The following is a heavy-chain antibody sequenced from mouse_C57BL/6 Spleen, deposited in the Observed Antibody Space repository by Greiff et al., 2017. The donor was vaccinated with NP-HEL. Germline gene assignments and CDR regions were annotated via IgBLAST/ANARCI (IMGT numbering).Heavy chain of an antibody. CDR1: GYTFTSYG. Sequence: QVQLKESGAELARPGASVKLSCKASGYTFTSYGISWVKQRTGQGLEWIGEIYPRSGNTYYNEKFKGKATLTADKSSSTAYMELRSLTSEDSAVYFCASSLYYAMDYWGQGTSVTVSS. CDR3: ASSLYYAMDY. J-gene: IGHJ4*01. D-gene: IGHD6-1*01. CDR2: IYPRSGNT. V-gene: IGHV1-81*01.